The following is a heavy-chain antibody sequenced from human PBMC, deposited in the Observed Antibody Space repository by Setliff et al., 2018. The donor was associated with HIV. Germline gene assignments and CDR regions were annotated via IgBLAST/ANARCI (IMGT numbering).Heavy chain of an antibody. V-gene: IGHV1-3*03. CDR1: GYTFTSYA. J-gene: IGHJ4*02. Sequence: ASVKVSCKASGYTFTSYAMHWVRQDPGQRLEWMGWINAGNGNTKYSQEFQGRVTITRDTSASTAYMELSSLRSEDMAVCYCARGPYSSGWYTLDYWGQGTLVTVSS. CDR3: ARGPYSSGWYTLDY. D-gene: IGHD6-19*01. CDR2: INAGNGNT.